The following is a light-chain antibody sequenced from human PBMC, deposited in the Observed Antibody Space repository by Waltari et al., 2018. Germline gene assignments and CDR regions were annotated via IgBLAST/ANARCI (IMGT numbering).Light chain of an antibody. Sequence: QAVVTPEPSLPMSPGGTVTPTCDSSTGPVPSGHYTYWFPQTPGQAPRTLIWDTSNKHPWTHARFSGSVLGGKADLTLSGAQPEDEADYYCLLYFSGARVFGGGTKLTVL. V-gene: IGLV7-46*01. J-gene: IGLJ3*02. CDR1: TGPVPSGHY. CDR2: DTS. CDR3: LLYFSGARV.